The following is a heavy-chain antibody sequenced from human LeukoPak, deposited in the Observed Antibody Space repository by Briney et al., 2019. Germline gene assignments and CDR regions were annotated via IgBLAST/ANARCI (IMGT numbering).Heavy chain of an antibody. D-gene: IGHD1-20*01. Sequence: PGGSLRLSCAASGFTFSSYGMHWVRQAPGKGLEWVTVISYEGRNIFYADSVTGRFIISRDNSKNTLYLQMNSLRDEDTAVYYCAKDRSMTGNNDAFDISGQGTMVTVSS. CDR1: GFTFSSYG. CDR3: AKDRSMTGNNDAFDI. J-gene: IGHJ3*02. V-gene: IGHV3-30*18. CDR2: ISYEGRNI.